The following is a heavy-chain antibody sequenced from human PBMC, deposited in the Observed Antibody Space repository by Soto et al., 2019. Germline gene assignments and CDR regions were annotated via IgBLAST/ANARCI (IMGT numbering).Heavy chain of an antibody. J-gene: IGHJ4*02. Sequence: ASVKVSCKVSGYTLTELSMHWVRQAPAKGLEWMGGFDPEDGETIYAHKFQGRVTMTEHTSTDTAYMELSSLRSEDTAVYYCATDWPRYSRSWKPFDYWGQGTLVTVSS. CDR3: ATDWPRYSRSWKPFDY. D-gene: IGHD6-13*01. V-gene: IGHV1-24*01. CDR1: GYTLTELS. CDR2: FDPEDGET.